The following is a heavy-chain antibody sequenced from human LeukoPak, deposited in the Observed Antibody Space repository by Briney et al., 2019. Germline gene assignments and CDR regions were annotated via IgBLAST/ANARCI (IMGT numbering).Heavy chain of an antibody. CDR1: GYTFTSYG. Sequence: ASVKVSCMASGYTFTSYGISWVRQAPGQGLEWMGWISAYNGNTNYAQKLQGRVTMTTDTSTSTAYMELRSLRSDDTAVYYCARALSPGGWAAILSNYYYYMDVRGKGTTVTVSS. J-gene: IGHJ6*03. CDR3: ARALSPGGWAAILSNYYYYMDV. CDR2: ISAYNGNT. D-gene: IGHD2-2*02. V-gene: IGHV1-18*01.